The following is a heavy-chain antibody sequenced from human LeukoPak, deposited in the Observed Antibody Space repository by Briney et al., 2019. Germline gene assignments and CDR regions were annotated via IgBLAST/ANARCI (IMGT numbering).Heavy chain of an antibody. CDR3: AKSSPTDY. CDR2: ISYDGINK. CDR1: GFTFSGFG. D-gene: IGHD1-26*01. J-gene: IGHJ4*02. Sequence: GGSLGLSCAASGFTFSGFGMHWVRQAPGKGLEWVAVISYDGINKYYADSVKGRFTISRDNSKSALFLQMNSLRPEDTAVYYCAKSSPTDYWGQGTLVTVSS. V-gene: IGHV3-30*18.